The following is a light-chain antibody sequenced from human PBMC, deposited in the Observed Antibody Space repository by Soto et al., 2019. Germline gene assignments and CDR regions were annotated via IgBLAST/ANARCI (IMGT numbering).Light chain of an antibody. CDR3: QQSHSSPLT. J-gene: IGKJ4*01. CDR2: GAS. CDR1: QSVSSK. V-gene: IGKV3-15*01. Sequence: EIVMTQSPAPLSVSPGEGATLSCRASQSVSSKLAWYQQKPGQAPRLLIYGASTRATGIPARFSGSGSGTEFTLTISSLQPEDSAAYYCQQSHSSPLTLGGGTKVDIK.